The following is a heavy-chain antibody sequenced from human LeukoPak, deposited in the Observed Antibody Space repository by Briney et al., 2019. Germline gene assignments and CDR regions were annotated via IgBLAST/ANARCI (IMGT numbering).Heavy chain of an antibody. CDR2: IYTSGST. Sequence: PSETLSLTCTVSGDSISSGSYYWSWIRQPAGKGLEWIGRIYTSGSTNYHPSLKSRVTISVDTSKNQFSLKLSSVTAADTAVYYCARGTNYYDSSGYWWGYYFDYWGQGTLVTVSS. J-gene: IGHJ4*02. CDR1: GDSISSGSYY. CDR3: ARGTNYYDSSGYWWGYYFDY. V-gene: IGHV4-61*02. D-gene: IGHD3-22*01.